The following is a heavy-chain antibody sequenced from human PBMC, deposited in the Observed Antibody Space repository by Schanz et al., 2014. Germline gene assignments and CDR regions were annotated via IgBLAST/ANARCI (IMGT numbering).Heavy chain of an antibody. CDR3: ARDKVTTLGYYGMDV. CDR1: GGSINSYY. Sequence: QVPLQESGPGLVKPSETLSLTCTVSGGSINSYYWTWIRQPPGKGLEWIGYIYYSGSTNYNPSLRSRVTILVDTSKNQFSLKLYSVTAADTAVYYCARDKVTTLGYYGMDVWGQGTTVTVSS. J-gene: IGHJ6*02. CDR2: IYYSGST. V-gene: IGHV4-59*01. D-gene: IGHD3-10*02.